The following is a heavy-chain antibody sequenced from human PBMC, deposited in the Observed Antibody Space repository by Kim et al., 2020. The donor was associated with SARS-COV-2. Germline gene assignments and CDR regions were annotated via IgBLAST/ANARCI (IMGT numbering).Heavy chain of an antibody. CDR3: ASGRWLQFGWFDP. CDR2: INHSGST. J-gene: IGHJ5*02. V-gene: IGHV4-34*01. D-gene: IGHD5-12*01. CDR1: GGSFSGYY. Sequence: SETLSLTCAVYGGSFSGYYWSWIRQPPGKGLEWIGEINHSGSTNYNPSLKSRVTISVDTSKNQFSLKLSSVTAADTAVYYCASGRWLQFGWFDPWGQGTLVTVSS.